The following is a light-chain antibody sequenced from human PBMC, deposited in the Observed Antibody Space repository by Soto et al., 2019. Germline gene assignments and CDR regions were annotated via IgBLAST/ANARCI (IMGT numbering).Light chain of an antibody. CDR2: DVS. J-gene: IGLJ3*02. V-gene: IGLV2-14*01. CDR3: SSYSSSRTRV. CDR1: SSDVGGYNY. Sequence: QSALTQPASVSGSPGQSITISCTGTSSDVGGYNYVSWYQPHPGKAPTLMIYDVSNRPSGVSNRFSGSKSGNTASLTNSGLQAEDEADYYCSSYSSSRTRVFGGGTKVTVL.